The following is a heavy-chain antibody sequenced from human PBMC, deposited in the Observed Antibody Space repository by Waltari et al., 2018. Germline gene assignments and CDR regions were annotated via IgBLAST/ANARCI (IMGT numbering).Heavy chain of an antibody. J-gene: IGHJ3*02. CDR2: ISPIFCTA. V-gene: IGHV1-69*08. CDR3: AREIVATIPAFDI. D-gene: IGHD5-12*01. Sequence: QVQLVQSGAEVKKPGSSVKVSCKASGGTFSSYAISWVRQAPGQGLAWMGRISPIFCTANDAQKFQGRVTITADKSTSTAYMELSSLRSEDTAVYYCAREIVATIPAFDIWGQGTMVTVSS. CDR1: GGTFSSYA.